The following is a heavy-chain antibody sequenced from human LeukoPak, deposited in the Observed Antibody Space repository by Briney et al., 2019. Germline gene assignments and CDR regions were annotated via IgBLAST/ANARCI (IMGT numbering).Heavy chain of an antibody. D-gene: IGHD5-18*01. J-gene: IGHJ3*02. CDR2: IGANSRSI. CDR3: AREGIQLWEQAFDT. Sequence: PGGSLRLSCAASGFTFSSYAMNWVRQAPGKGLEWVSSIGANSRSIYYADSVKGRFTISRDNAKNSLYLQMNSLRAEDAAVYYCAREGIQLWEQAFDTWGQGTVVTVSS. CDR1: GFTFSSYA. V-gene: IGHV3-21*01.